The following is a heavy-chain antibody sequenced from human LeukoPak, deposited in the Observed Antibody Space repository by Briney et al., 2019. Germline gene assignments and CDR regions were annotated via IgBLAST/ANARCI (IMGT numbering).Heavy chain of an antibody. D-gene: IGHD1-26*01. J-gene: IGHJ4*02. V-gene: IGHV4-59*01. CDR2: IYYSGST. CDR1: GGSISSYY. CDR3: ARGSMADIVGATTVDY. Sequence: PSETLSLTCTVSGGSISSYYWSWIRQPPGKGLEWIGYIYYSGSTNYNPSLKSRVTQSVDTSKNQFSLKLSSVTAADTAVYYCARGSMADIVGATTVDYWGQGTLVTVSS.